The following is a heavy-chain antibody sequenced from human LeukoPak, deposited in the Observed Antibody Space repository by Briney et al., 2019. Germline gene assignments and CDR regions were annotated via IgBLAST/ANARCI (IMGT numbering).Heavy chain of an antibody. CDR3: ARGTVMTSVTVPYYYFYMDV. D-gene: IGHD4-17*01. CDR2: IIPIFGTA. Sequence: VASVKVSCRASGGTFSSYAISWVRQAPGQGLEWMGGIIPIFGTANYAQKFQGRVTITTDESTSTAYMELSSLRSEDTAVYYFARGTVMTSVTVPYYYFYMDVWGKGTTVTVSS. V-gene: IGHV1-69*05. CDR1: GGTFSSYA. J-gene: IGHJ6*03.